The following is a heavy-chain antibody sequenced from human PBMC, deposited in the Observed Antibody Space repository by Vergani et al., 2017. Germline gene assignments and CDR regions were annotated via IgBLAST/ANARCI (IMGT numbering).Heavy chain of an antibody. CDR3: AKDDVGGDDFFHFDY. CDR1: GFTFDDYA. Sequence: EVQLVESGGGLVQPGRSLRLSCAASGFTFDDYAMHWVRQAPGKGMEWVSGISWNSGSIGYADSVKGLVTISREHAKNSLYLQMNSLRAEDTALYYCAKDDVGGDDFFHFDYWGQGTLVTVSS. D-gene: IGHD5-12*01. J-gene: IGHJ4*02. CDR2: ISWNSGSI. V-gene: IGHV3-9*01.